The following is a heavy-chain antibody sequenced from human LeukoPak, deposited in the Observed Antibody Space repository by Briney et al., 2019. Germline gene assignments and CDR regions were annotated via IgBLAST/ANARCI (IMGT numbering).Heavy chain of an antibody. V-gene: IGHV3-74*01. Sequence: PGGSLRLSCAASGFTFSSYWMHWVRQAPGKGPVGVSRIKTDGSHTNYADSVKGRFTISRDNAKNTLYLQMNSLRAEDTAIYYCVRGDSGWFEYWGQGNLVTVSS. CDR3: VRGDSGWFEY. J-gene: IGHJ4*02. D-gene: IGHD6-19*01. CDR2: IKTDGSHT. CDR1: GFTFSSYW.